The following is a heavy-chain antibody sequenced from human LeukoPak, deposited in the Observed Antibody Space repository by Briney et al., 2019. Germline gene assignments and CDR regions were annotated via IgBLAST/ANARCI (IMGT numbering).Heavy chain of an antibody. Sequence: ASVKVSCNASGYTFTGYYMHWVRQAPGQGLEWMGWINPNNGGTNQVQKFQGRVTMTRDTSINTAYMELSSLRSDDTAVYYCARYSNSGGDNWGQGNLVTVSS. CDR1: GYTFTGYY. CDR3: ARYSNSGGDN. D-gene: IGHD6-6*01. J-gene: IGHJ4*02. CDR2: INPNNGGT. V-gene: IGHV1-2*02.